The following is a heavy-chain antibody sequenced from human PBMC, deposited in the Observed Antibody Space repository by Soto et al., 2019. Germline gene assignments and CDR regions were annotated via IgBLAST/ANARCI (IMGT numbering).Heavy chain of an antibody. D-gene: IGHD2-15*01. J-gene: IGHJ3*02. V-gene: IGHV4-61*01. Sequence: QVQLQESGPGLVKPSETLSLTCTVSGGSVSSGSYYWSWIRQPPGKVLEWIGHIYYSGSTKYNPSRKSRVTISVDTSKNQFSLKLSSVTAADTAVYYCARDYWASSAAFDIWGQGTMVTVSS. CDR2: IYYSGST. CDR1: GGSVSSGSYY. CDR3: ARDYWASSAAFDI.